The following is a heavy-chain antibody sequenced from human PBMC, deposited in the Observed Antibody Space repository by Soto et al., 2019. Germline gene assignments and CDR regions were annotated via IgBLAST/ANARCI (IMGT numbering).Heavy chain of an antibody. V-gene: IGHV4-39*01. D-gene: IGHD1-26*01. CDR3: ARRTQLVGAPFDP. J-gene: IGHJ5*02. CDR2: TYYIEST. CDR1: VDSISSSNFY. Sequence: SETLSLTCTVSVDSISSSNFYWGWIRQPPGKGLEWIGNTYYIESTYYSPSLKSRVTISVDTSKNQFSLKLTSVTATDTAVYYCARRTQLVGAPFDPWGQGILVTVSS.